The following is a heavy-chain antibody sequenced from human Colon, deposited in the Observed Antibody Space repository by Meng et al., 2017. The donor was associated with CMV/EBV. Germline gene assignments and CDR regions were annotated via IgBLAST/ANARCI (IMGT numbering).Heavy chain of an antibody. CDR3: ARDKLWLTY. Sequence: GSLRLSCAASGFTFGNFWMHWVRQAPGKGLVWVSRTNSDGSSTSYADSVKGRFTISRDNAKNTLYLQMNSLRAEDTAVYYCARDKLWLTYWGQGTLVTVSS. CDR1: GFTFGNFW. D-gene: IGHD3-10*01. J-gene: IGHJ4*02. V-gene: IGHV3-74*01. CDR2: TNSDGSST.